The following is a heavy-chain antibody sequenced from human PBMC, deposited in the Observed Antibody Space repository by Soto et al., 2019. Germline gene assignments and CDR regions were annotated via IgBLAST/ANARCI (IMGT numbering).Heavy chain of an antibody. D-gene: IGHD6-13*01. CDR3: ARGVPNSRSWTLDGDH. Sequence: SDTLSLTCGVYGGSFSGYYWNWVRQPPGKGLEWIGDIHHSGGTNYNPYLKSRVTMSVDTSKKPFYMKLTSVTAADTAVYYCARGVPNSRSWTLDGDHWGQGTLVTVSS. J-gene: IGHJ4*02. V-gene: IGHV4-34*01. CDR1: GGSFSGYY. CDR2: IHHSGGT.